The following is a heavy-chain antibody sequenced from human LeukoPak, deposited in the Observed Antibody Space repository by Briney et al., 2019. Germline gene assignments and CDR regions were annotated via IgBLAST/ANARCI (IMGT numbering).Heavy chain of an antibody. CDR3: ARAYGSGISSGTTFGP. CDR2: ISGSGGST. V-gene: IGHV3-23*01. D-gene: IGHD3-10*01. Sequence: GGSLRLSCAASGFTFSSYAMSWVRQAPGKGLEWVSVISGSGGSTSYADSVKGRFTISRDNSKNTLYLQMNSLRVEDTAVYYCARAYGSGISSGTTFGPWGQGTLVTVS. J-gene: IGHJ5*02. CDR1: GFTFSSYA.